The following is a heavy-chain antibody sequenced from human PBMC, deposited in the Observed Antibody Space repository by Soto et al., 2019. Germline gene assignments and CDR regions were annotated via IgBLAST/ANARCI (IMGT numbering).Heavy chain of an antibody. V-gene: IGHV4-59*08. D-gene: IGHD3-10*01. CDR1: GGSISSDY. CDR2: IHSGST. J-gene: IGHJ4*02. Sequence: PSETLSLTCTVSGGSISSDYWNWIRQPPGKGLEWIGYIHSGSTTYSASLRSRVTISVDTSKNQFSLKLSSVTAADTAVYFCARHDGSRSTDYWGQGPRVTVPS. CDR3: ARHDGSRSTDY.